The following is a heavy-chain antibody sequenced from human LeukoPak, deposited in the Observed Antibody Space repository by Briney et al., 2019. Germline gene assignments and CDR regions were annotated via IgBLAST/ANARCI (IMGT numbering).Heavy chain of an antibody. CDR1: RFTCRSYW. Sequence: PGGSLRLSCAASRFTCRSYWMSWVRQAPGKGLEWVANIKQDGSEKYYVDAVKGRFTISRDNAKNSVYLQLNSLRAEDTAVYYCARDGGPFDSWGQGTLVTVSS. J-gene: IGHJ4*02. CDR2: IKQDGSEK. CDR3: ARDGGPFDS. D-gene: IGHD2-15*01. V-gene: IGHV3-7*03.